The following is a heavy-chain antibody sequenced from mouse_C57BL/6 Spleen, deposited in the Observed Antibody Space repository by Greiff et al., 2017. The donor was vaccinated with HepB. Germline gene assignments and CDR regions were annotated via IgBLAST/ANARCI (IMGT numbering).Heavy chain of an antibody. CDR2: IHPSDSDT. D-gene: IGHD2-4*01. Sequence: QVQLQQPGAELVKPGASVKVSCKASGYTFTSYWMHWVKQRPGQGLAWIGRIHPSDSDTNYNQKLKGQATLTVDKSSRTTFMQHSSLTSEDTAVYYGVDDYDGDYAMDNWGQGTSVTVSS. V-gene: IGHV1-74*01. CDR3: VDDYDGDYAMDN. J-gene: IGHJ4*01. CDR1: GYTFTSYW.